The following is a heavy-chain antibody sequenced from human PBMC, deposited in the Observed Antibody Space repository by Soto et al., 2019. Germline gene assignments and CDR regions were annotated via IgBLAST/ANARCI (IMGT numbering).Heavy chain of an antibody. V-gene: IGHV3-48*02. J-gene: IGHJ4*02. CDR2: ICPRGITT. CDR3: ARVDGPTVETMFFDY. CDR1: GFIFSLRG. Sequence: GGSLRLSCAASGFIFSLRGMIWARQAQGKGLEWVAYICPRGITTYYADSVKGRFTLSRDNAHNSLYLQMDSLRDDDTAVYYCARVDGPTVETMFFDYWGQGIPVTVSS. D-gene: IGHD5-12*01.